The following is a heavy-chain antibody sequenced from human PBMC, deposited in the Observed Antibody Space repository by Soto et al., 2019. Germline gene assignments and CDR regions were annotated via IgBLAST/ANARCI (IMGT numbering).Heavy chain of an antibody. CDR3: ARDPDNWFDP. CDR2: TYYRSKWYY. J-gene: IGHJ5*02. CDR1: GDSVSSNSAA. Sequence: PSQTLSLTCVISGDSVSSNSAAWNWIRQSPSRGLEWLGRTYYRSKWYYDYAVSMRSRITINSDTSKNQFSLQLTSVTPEDTAVYFCARDPDNWFDPWGQGXLVTVYS. V-gene: IGHV6-1*01.